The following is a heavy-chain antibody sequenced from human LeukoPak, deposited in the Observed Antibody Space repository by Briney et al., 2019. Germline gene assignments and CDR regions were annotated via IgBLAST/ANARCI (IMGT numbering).Heavy chain of an antibody. D-gene: IGHD3-10*01. J-gene: IGHJ4*02. CDR1: GFTVSSNY. CDR3: ARGRPYSYGSGQFDY. CDR2: IYSGGST. V-gene: IGHV3-53*01. Sequence: GGSLRLSCAASGFTVSSNYMSWVRQAPGKGLEWVSIIYSGGSTYYADSVNGRFTISRDNSENTLYLQMNSLRAEDTAVYYCARGRPYSYGSGQFDYWGQGTLVTVSS.